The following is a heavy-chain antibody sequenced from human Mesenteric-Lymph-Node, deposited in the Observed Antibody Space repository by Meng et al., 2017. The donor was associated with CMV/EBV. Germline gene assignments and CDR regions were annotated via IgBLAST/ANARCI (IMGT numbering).Heavy chain of an antibody. CDR2: IYYSGST. V-gene: IGHV4-39*01. D-gene: IGHD6-19*01. Sequence: SETLSLTCAVSGGPISSSDYYWGWIRQPPGKGLEWIGSIYYSGSTYYNPSLKSRVTISVDTSKNQFSLKLSSVTAADTAVYYCARRGGSGGAFDIWGQGTMVTVSS. CDR1: GGPISSSDYY. CDR3: ARRGGSGGAFDI. J-gene: IGHJ3*02.